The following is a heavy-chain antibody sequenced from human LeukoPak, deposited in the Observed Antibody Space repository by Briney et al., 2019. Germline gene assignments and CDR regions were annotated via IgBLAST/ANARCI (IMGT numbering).Heavy chain of an antibody. CDR3: ARDLTSLSSGSYGGS. CDR1: GFIFSSYA. V-gene: IGHV3-53*01. CDR2: IYSGGST. Sequence: GGSLRLSCAASGFIFSSYAMSWVRQAPGKGLEWVSVIYSGGSTYYADSVKGRFTISRDNSKNTLYLQMNSLRVEDTAVYYCARDLTSLSSGSYGGSWGQGTLVTVSS. J-gene: IGHJ5*02. D-gene: IGHD1-26*01.